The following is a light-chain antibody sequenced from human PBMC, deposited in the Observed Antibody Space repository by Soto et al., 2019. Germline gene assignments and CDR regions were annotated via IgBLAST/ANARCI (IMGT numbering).Light chain of an antibody. Sequence: QSVLTQPPSASGTPGQRVTISCSGSSSNIGSNSVFWYQQLPGTAPKLLIYGNNQRPSGVADRFSGSKSGTSASLAISGLRSEDEAEYYCAAWDDSLSGSWVFGGGTKLTVL. CDR3: AAWDDSLSGSWV. J-gene: IGLJ3*02. CDR1: SSNIGSNS. CDR2: GNN. V-gene: IGLV1-47*01.